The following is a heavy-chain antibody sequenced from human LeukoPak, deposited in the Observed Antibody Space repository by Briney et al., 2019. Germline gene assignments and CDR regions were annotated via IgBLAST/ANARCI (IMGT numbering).Heavy chain of an antibody. CDR1: GGTFSSYA. Sequence: SVKVSCKASGGTFSSYAISWVRQAPGQGLEWMGGIIPIFGTANYAQKFQGRVTITADESTSTAYMELRSLRSDDTAVYYCARGDYYDTHLLDYWGQGTLVTVSS. CDR2: IIPIFGTA. V-gene: IGHV1-69*13. CDR3: ARGDYYDTHLLDY. D-gene: IGHD3-22*01. J-gene: IGHJ4*02.